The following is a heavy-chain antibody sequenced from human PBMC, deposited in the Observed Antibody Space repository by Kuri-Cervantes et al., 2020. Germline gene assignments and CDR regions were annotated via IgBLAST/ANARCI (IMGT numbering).Heavy chain of an antibody. Sequence: LRLSCTVSGGSISSGGYYWSWIRQHPGKGLEWIGYIYYSGSTYYNPSLKSRVTISVDTSKNQFSLKLSSVTAADTAVYYCARDRPTIFGVAHFDYWGRGTLVTVSS. V-gene: IGHV4-31*02. J-gene: IGHJ4*02. D-gene: IGHD3-3*01. CDR2: IYYSGST. CDR3: ARDRPTIFGVAHFDY. CDR1: GGSISSGGYY.